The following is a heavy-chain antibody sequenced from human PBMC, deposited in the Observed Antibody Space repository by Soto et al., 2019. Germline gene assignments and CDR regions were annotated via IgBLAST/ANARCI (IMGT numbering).Heavy chain of an antibody. V-gene: IGHV1-18*04. D-gene: IGHD6-19*01. CDR3: ARLNGYSSGWYDY. CDR2: ISTFNGNA. Sequence: SVKVSCKASGYTFSSNGVNWVRQAPGQGLEWMGWISTFNGNAHYAQKFQGRVTMTTDTSTNTAYMELGSLNSDDTAVYYCARLNGYSSGWYDYWGQGTLVTVSS. CDR1: GYTFSSNG. J-gene: IGHJ4*02.